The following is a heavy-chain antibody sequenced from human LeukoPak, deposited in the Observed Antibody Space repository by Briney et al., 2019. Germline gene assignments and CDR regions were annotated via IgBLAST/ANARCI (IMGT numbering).Heavy chain of an antibody. CDR1: GFTFSSYG. Sequence: PGGSLRLSCEASGFTFSSYGMHWVRQAPGKGLEWVAVIWYDGSKKYYADSVKGRFTISRDNSKNTLYLQMNSLRVEDTAVYYCAKDGGLLWFGEFDYWGQGTLVTVSS. CDR2: IWYDGSKK. D-gene: IGHD3-10*01. V-gene: IGHV3-33*06. J-gene: IGHJ4*02. CDR3: AKDGGLLWFGEFDY.